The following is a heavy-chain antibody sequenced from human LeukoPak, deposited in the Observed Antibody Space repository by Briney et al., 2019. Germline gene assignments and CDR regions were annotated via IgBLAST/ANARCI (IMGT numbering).Heavy chain of an antibody. D-gene: IGHD7-27*01. CDR2: IIPIFGIA. V-gene: IGHV1-69*04. Sequence: SVKVSCKASGGTFSSYAISWVRQAPGQGLEWMGRIIPIFGIANYAQKFRGRVTITADKSTSTAYMELSSLRSEDTAVYYCARGLPGTYYFDYWGQGTLVTVSS. J-gene: IGHJ4*02. CDR1: GGTFSSYA. CDR3: ARGLPGTYYFDY.